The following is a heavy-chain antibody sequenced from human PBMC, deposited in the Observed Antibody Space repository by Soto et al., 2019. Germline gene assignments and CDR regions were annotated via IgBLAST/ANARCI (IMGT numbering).Heavy chain of an antibody. J-gene: IGHJ6*02. Sequence: GGSLRLSCAASGFTFSSYAMHWVRQAPGKGLEWVAVISYDGSNKYYADSVKGRFTISRDNSKNTLYLQMNSLRAEDTAVYYCARDHTIFGVVIILLPDYGMDVWGQGTTVTVSS. CDR1: GFTFSSYA. CDR3: ARDHTIFGVVIILLPDYGMDV. CDR2: ISYDGSNK. D-gene: IGHD3-3*01. V-gene: IGHV3-30-3*01.